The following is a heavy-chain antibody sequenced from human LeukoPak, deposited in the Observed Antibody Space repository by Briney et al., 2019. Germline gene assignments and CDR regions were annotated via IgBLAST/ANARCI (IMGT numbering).Heavy chain of an antibody. Sequence: PSQTLSLTCTVSGGSVSSGGYYWSWIRQPAGKGLEYLGRISSTGSTNYNPSLRSRVTISLDTSKNHFSLKLSSVTAADTAVYYCASSCSSGSCYDYYYYYMDVWGKGTTVTVSS. CDR2: ISSTGST. CDR3: ASSCSSGSCYDYYYYYMDV. D-gene: IGHD2-2*01. J-gene: IGHJ6*03. V-gene: IGHV4-61*02. CDR1: GGSVSSGGYY.